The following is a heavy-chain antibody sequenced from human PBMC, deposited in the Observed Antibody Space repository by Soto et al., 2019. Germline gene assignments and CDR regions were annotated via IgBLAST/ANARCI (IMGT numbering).Heavy chain of an antibody. CDR2: IYYSGST. CDR1: GGSISSSSYY. J-gene: IGHJ4*02. Sequence: QLQLLESGPGLVKPSETLSLTCTVSGGSISSSSYYWGWIRQPPGKGLEWIGNIYYSGSTYYNPSLKSRVTLFVDTSKNQFSLKLNSVTAADTAMYYCARRQQLPRLYYFDYWGQGTLVTVSS. D-gene: IGHD6-13*01. CDR3: ARRQQLPRLYYFDY. V-gene: IGHV4-39*01.